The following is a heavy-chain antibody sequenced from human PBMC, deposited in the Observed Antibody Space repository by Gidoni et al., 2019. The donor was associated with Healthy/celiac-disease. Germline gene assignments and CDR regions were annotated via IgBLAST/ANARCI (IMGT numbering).Heavy chain of an antibody. J-gene: IGHJ4*02. Sequence: EVQLVESGGGLVKPGGSLRLSCSASGFTLSIYSMNWVRQAPGKGLEWVSSISISSSSIYYADSVKGRFTISRDNAKNSLYLQMNSLRAEDTAVYYCARVVVVPAASGMDYWGQGTLVTVSS. D-gene: IGHD2-2*01. CDR3: ARVVVVPAASGMDY. CDR1: GFTLSIYS. CDR2: ISISSSSI. V-gene: IGHV3-21*01.